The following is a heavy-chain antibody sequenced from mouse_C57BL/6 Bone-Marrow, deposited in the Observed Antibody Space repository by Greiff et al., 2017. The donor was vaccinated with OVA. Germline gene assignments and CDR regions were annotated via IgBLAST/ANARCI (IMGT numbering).Heavy chain of an antibody. J-gene: IGHJ2*01. CDR3: ARTYGSSYRFDY. CDR2: IYPRSGNT. Sequence: QVQLQQPGAELVKPGASVKMSCKASGYTFTSYWITWVKQRPGQGLEWIGEIYPRSGNTYYNEKFKGKATLTADKSSSTAYMELRSLTSEDSAVYFCARTYGSSYRFDYWGQGTTLTVSS. CDR1: GYTFTSYW. D-gene: IGHD1-1*01. V-gene: IGHV1-55*01.